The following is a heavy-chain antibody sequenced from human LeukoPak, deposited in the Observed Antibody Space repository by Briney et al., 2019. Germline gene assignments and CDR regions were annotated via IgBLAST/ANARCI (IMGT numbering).Heavy chain of an antibody. V-gene: IGHV1-69*05. CDR2: IIPIFGTA. Sequence: ASVKVSCKASGGTFSSYAISWVRQAPGQGLEWMGRIIPIFGTANYAQKFQGRVTITTDESTSTAYMELSSLRSEDTAVYYCARSNSGGNPLVDAFDIWGQGTMVTVSS. CDR1: GGTFSSYA. D-gene: IGHD4-23*01. CDR3: ARSNSGGNPLVDAFDI. J-gene: IGHJ3*02.